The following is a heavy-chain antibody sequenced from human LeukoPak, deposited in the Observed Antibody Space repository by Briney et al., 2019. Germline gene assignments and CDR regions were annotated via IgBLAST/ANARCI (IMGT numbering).Heavy chain of an antibody. CDR3: ASGGRYSSGENWFDP. D-gene: IGHD6-19*01. CDR1: GYTFTGYY. CDR2: INPNSGGT. Sequence: ASVKVSCKASGYTFTGYYMHWVRQAPGQGLEWMGWINPNSGGTNYAQKFQGRVTITADKSTSTAYMELSSLRSEDTAVYYCASGGRYSSGENWFDPWGQGTLVTVSS. J-gene: IGHJ5*02. V-gene: IGHV1-2*02.